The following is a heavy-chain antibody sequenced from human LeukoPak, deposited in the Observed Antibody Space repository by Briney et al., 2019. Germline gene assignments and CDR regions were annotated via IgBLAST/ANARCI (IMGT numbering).Heavy chain of an antibody. V-gene: IGHV4-59*12. CDR2: IYYSGST. J-gene: IGHJ6*03. D-gene: IGHD2-2*01. CDR3: ARVQLHYYYYYYMDV. CDR1: GGSISSYY. Sequence: SETLSLTCTVSGGSISSYYWSWIRQPPGKGLEWIGYIYYSGSTNYNPSLKSRVTISVDTSKNQFSLKLSSVTAADTAVYYCARVQLHYYYYYYMDVWGKGTTVTVSS.